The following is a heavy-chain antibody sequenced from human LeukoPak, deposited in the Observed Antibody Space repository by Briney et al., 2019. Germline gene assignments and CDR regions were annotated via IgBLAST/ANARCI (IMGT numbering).Heavy chain of an antibody. CDR1: GFTFSSYG. V-gene: IGHV3-30*02. J-gene: IGHJ4*02. D-gene: IGHD3-10*01. CDR2: IRYDGSNK. CDR3: RFNRGFGVDY. Sequence: GGSLRLSCAASGFTFSSYGMHWVRQAPGKGLEWVAFIRYDGSNKYYAGSVKGRFTISRDNSKNTLYLQMNSLRAEDTAVYYCRFNRGFGVDYWGQGTLVTVSS.